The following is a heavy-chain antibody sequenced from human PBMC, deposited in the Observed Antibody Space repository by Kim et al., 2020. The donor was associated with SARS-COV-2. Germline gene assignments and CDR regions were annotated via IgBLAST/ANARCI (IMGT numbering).Heavy chain of an antibody. CDR3: ARDNYNSGYDT. J-gene: IGHJ5*02. Sequence: TSYAQKFQGGVTMTRDTSTSTVYMELSSLRSEDTAVYYCARDNYNSGYDTWGQGTLVTVSS. D-gene: IGHD5-12*01. V-gene: IGHV1-46*01. CDR2: T.